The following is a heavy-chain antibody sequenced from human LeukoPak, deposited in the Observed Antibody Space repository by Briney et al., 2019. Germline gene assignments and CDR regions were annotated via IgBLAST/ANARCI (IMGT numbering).Heavy chain of an antibody. CDR2: MYTSGSN. CDR3: ARRQYQRPHGGYNWFDP. D-gene: IGHD2-2*01. V-gene: IGHV4-4*09. Sequence: SDTLSLTCTVSGGSISSYYWSWIRQPPRKGLEWIGYMYTSGSNNYSPSLKSRFTISVDTSKNQFSLKLSSVTAADTAVYYCARRQYQRPHGGYNWFDPWGQGTLVTVSS. CDR1: GGSISSYY. J-gene: IGHJ5*02.